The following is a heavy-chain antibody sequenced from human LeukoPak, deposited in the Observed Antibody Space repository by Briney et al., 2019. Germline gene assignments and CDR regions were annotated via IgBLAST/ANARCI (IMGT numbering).Heavy chain of an antibody. CDR3: ASGGDRNAFDI. Sequence: SGRSLRLSCAASGFTFDDYAMHWVRQAPGKGLEWVSGISWNSGSIGYADSVKGRFTISRDNAKNSLYLQMNSLRAEDTALYYCASGGDRNAFDIWGQGTMVTVSS. J-gene: IGHJ3*02. D-gene: IGHD3-16*01. V-gene: IGHV3-9*01. CDR1: GFTFDDYA. CDR2: ISWNSGSI.